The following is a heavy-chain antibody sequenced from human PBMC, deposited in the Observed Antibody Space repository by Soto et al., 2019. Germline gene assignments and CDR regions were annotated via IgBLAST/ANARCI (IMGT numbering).Heavy chain of an antibody. D-gene: IGHD5-18*01. CDR1: GFTFSSYS. CDR3: AAPLVDIAMYYYGMDV. CDR2: ISSSSSYI. Sequence: EVQLVESGGGLVKPGGSLRLSCAASGFTFSSYSMNWVRQAPGKGLEWVSSISSSSSYIYYADSVKGRFTISRDNAKNSLYLQINSLRAEDTAVYYCAAPLVDIAMYYYGMDVWGQGTTVTVSS. J-gene: IGHJ6*02. V-gene: IGHV3-21*01.